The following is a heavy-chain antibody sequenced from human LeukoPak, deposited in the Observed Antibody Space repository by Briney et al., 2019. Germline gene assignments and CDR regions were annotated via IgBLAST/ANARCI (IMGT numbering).Heavy chain of an antibody. CDR1: GYTLTELS. J-gene: IGHJ4*02. CDR2: LDPEDGET. V-gene: IGHV1-24*01. D-gene: IGHD2-15*01. Sequence: ASVKVSCKVSGYTLTELSMHWVRQAPGKGLEWMGGLDPEDGETIYAQKFQGRVTMTEDTSTDTAYMELSSLRSEDTAVYYCATGVQICSGGSCDYWGQGTLVTVSS. CDR3: ATGVQICSGGSCDY.